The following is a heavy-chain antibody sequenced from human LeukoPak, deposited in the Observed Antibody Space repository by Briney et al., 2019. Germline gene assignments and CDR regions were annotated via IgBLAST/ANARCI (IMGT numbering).Heavy chain of an antibody. CDR3: ASALPPIYSSGWYFDY. V-gene: IGHV3-48*04. CDR2: ISRSGSTI. Sequence: PGGSLRLSCAASGFTFDDYGMSWVRQAPGKGLEWVSYISRSGSTIYYAHSVKGRFTISRDNAKNSLYLQMNSLRAEDTAVYYCASALPPIYSSGWYFDYWGQGTLVTVSS. D-gene: IGHD6-19*01. CDR1: GFTFDDYG. J-gene: IGHJ4*02.